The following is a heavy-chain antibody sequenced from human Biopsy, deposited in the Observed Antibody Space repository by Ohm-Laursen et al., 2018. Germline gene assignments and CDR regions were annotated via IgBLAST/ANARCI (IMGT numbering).Heavy chain of an antibody. CDR2: ISEDGTNK. Sequence: SLRLSCSASGVTFSRYGMHWVRQAPGKGLEWVASISEDGTNKYYEDSVKGRFTISRDNSRDTLYLQMSSLRAEDTAVYYCAKDRYNYTPIGGFSMDVWGQGTTVTVSS. J-gene: IGHJ6*02. CDR1: GVTFSRYG. D-gene: IGHD5-18*01. V-gene: IGHV3-30*18. CDR3: AKDRYNYTPIGGFSMDV.